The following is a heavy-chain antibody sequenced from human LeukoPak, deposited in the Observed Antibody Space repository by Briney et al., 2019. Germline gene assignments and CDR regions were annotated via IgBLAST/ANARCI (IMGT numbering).Heavy chain of an antibody. J-gene: IGHJ1*01. CDR2: ISYDGINE. CDR1: GFIFSTYG. CDR3: ATGRVDYGDYGVVKH. V-gene: IGHV3-30*03. Sequence: GGSLRLSCAASGFIFSTYGMHWVRQAPGKGLEWLAVISYDGINEYYVDSVKGRFTISRDNSKNSLYLQMESLTIEDTAVYYCATGRVDYGDYGVVKHWGQGTLVTVSS. D-gene: IGHD4-17*01.